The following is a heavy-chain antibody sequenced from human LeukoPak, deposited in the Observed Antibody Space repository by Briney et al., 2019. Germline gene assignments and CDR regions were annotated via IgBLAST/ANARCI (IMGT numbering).Heavy chain of an antibody. CDR2: INPKSGGT. CDR3: ARIFTYCSSTSCYTPNY. D-gene: IGHD2-2*02. Sequence: AASVKVSCKASGYTFSGYYIHWVRQAPGQGLEWMGWINPKSGGTKYAQNFQGRVTMTRDTSISTAYMELSRLRSDDTAVYYCARIFTYCSSTSCYTPNYWGQGTLVTVSS. V-gene: IGHV1-2*02. CDR1: GYTFSGYY. J-gene: IGHJ4*02.